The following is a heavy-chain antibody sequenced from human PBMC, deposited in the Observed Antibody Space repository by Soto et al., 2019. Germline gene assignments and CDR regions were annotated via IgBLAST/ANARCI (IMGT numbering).Heavy chain of an antibody. CDR1: GGSISSYY. Sequence: AYTLSLTFTVSGGSISSYYWSLIRQRPGKGLEWIGYIYHSESTNYNTPLNNRVTTSVAKSKKQFSLKLSSVTAADTAVYYCARARYWLYAREFDYWGKGTLVTVSS. V-gene: IGHV4-59*01. D-gene: IGHD3-9*01. CDR3: ARARYWLYAREFDY. CDR2: IYHSEST. J-gene: IGHJ4*02.